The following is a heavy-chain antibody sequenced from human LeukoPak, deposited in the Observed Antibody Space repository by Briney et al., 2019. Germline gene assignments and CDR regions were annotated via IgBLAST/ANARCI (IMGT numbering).Heavy chain of an antibody. D-gene: IGHD2-2*03. V-gene: IGHV3-30-3*01. CDR3: ARGTRGYCSSTSCFTFDY. J-gene: IGHJ4*02. Sequence: PGGSLRLSCAASGFTFSSYAMHWVRQAPGKGLEWVAVISYDGSNKYYADSVKGRFTISRDNSKNTLYLQMNSLRAEDTAVYYCARGTRGYCSSTSCFTFDYWGQGTLVTVSS. CDR1: GFTFSSYA. CDR2: ISYDGSNK.